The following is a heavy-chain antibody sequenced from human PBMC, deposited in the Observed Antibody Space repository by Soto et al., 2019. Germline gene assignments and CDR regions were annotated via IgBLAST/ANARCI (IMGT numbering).Heavy chain of an antibody. CDR2: IYHSGST. D-gene: IGHD1-7*01. CDR3: AGYNWNYYFDP. V-gene: IGHV4-61*01. J-gene: IGHJ5*02. CDR1: GGSVRDGSYY. Sequence: TLSLTCTVSGGSVRDGSYYWAWLRQPPGKGLEWIGHIYHSGSTIYNPSLKSRVTIPIYTSKSQFSLNLNSMTAADTAVYYCAGYNWNYYFDPWGQGTLVTVSS.